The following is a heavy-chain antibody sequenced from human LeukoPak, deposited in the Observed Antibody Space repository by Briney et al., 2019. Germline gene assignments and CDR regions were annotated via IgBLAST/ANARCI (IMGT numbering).Heavy chain of an antibody. CDR3: ARGRGWYDPNYFDY. CDR1: GGSISSSSYY. V-gene: IGHV4-39*01. Sequence: PSETLSLTCTVSGGSISSSSYYWGWIRQPPGKGLEWIGSIYYSGSTYYNPSLKSRVTISVDTSKNRFSLKLSSVTAADTAVYYCARGRGWYDPNYFDYWGQGTLVTVSS. CDR2: IYYSGST. J-gene: IGHJ4*02. D-gene: IGHD6-19*01.